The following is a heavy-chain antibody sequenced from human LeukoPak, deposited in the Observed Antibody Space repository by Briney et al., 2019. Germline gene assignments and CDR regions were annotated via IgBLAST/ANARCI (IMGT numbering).Heavy chain of an antibody. CDR3: ARGPRGRFLEWLFRRFHWFDP. Sequence: ASVKVSCKASGYTFTSYYMHWVRQAPGQGLEWMGITNPSGGSTSYAQKFQGRVTMTRDTSTSTVYMELSSLRSEDTAVYYCARGPRGRFLEWLFRRFHWFDPWGQGTLVTVSS. J-gene: IGHJ5*02. D-gene: IGHD3-3*01. CDR1: GYTFTSYY. V-gene: IGHV1-46*03. CDR2: TNPSGGST.